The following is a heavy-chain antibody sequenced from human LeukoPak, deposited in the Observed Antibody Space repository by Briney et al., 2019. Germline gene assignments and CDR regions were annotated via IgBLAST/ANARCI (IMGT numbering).Heavy chain of an antibody. Sequence: ASVKVSCKASGGTFSSYAISWVRQAPGQGLEWMGGIIPIFGTANYAQKFQGRVTITADESTSTAYMELSSLRSDDTAVYYCAREIVGATPPGDYWGQGTLVTVSS. CDR2: IIPIFGTA. D-gene: IGHD1-26*01. J-gene: IGHJ4*02. V-gene: IGHV1-69*13. CDR3: AREIVGATPPGDY. CDR1: GGTFSSYA.